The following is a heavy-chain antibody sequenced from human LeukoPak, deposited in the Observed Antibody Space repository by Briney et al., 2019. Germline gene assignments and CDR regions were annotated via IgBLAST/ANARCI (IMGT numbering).Heavy chain of an antibody. D-gene: IGHD6-25*01. CDR2: ISSSSRDI. CDR3: VREAAATLFDY. CDR1: GFTFSSYT. J-gene: IGHJ4*02. Sequence: GGSLRLSCAASGFTFSSYTMNWVRQAPGKGLEWIAAISSSSRDIFYADSVKGRFSISRDNTQNSLSLQMSSLKAEDTAVYYCVREAAATLFDYWGQGTLVTVSS. V-gene: IGHV3-21*01.